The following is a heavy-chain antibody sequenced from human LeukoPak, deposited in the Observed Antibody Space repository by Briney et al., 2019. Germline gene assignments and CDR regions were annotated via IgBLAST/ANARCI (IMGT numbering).Heavy chain of an antibody. CDR1: GFSLSTSGVG. CDR3: AHKQDVRGVIMFDY. J-gene: IGHJ4*02. CDR2: IYWDDDK. D-gene: IGHD3-10*01. V-gene: IGHV2-5*02. Sequence: ESAPTLAKPTQTLTLTCTFSGFSLSTSGVGVGWIRQPPGKALEWLALIYWDDDKRYSPSLKSRLTITKDTSKNQVVLTMTNMDPVDTATYYCAHKQDVRGVIMFDYWGQGTLVTVSS.